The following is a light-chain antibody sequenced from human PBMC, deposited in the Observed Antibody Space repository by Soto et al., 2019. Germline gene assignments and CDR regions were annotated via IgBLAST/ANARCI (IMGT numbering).Light chain of an antibody. V-gene: IGLV1-44*01. Sequence: QSVLTQSPSASGTPGQRVTISCSGGSSNIGSNPVNWYQHLPGTAPKLLIYSNNQRPSGVPDRFSGSKSGTSASLAVSGLQSEDEADYYCAAWDGSLNTYVFGIGTKVTVL. CDR2: SNN. J-gene: IGLJ1*01. CDR3: AAWDGSLNTYV. CDR1: SSNIGSNP.